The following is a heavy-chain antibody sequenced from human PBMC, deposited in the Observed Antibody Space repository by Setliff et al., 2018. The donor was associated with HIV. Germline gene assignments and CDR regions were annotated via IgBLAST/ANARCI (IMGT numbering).Heavy chain of an antibody. J-gene: IGHJ4*02. D-gene: IGHD1-26*01. Sequence: SETLSLTCTVSGGSISSRNFYWGWIRQPPGKGLEWIGSIAYTGSGYYNASLKSRVTISVDTSRNECSLKLTSVTAADTAVYYCAREVRWELPQGFDHWGQGSQVTVPS. CDR3: AREVRWELPQGFDH. CDR2: IAYTGSG. CDR1: GGSISSRNFY. V-gene: IGHV4-39*07.